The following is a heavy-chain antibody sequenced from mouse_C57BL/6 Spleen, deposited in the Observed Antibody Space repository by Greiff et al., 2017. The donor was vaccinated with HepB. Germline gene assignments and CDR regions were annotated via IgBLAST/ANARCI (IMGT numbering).Heavy chain of an antibody. Sequence: VHVKQSGAELVRPGASVKLSCTASGFNIKDDYMHWVKQRPEQGLEWIGWIDPENGDTEYASKFQGKATITADTSSNTAYLQLSSLTSEDTAVYYCTRGFIYYGSSYGYFDYWGQGTTLTVSS. J-gene: IGHJ2*01. V-gene: IGHV14-4*01. CDR3: TRGFIYYGSSYGYFDY. CDR1: GFNIKDDY. D-gene: IGHD1-1*01. CDR2: IDPENGDT.